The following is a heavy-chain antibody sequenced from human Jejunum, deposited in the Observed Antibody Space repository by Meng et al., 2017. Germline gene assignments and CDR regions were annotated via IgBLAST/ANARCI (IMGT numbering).Heavy chain of an antibody. CDR2: INTDGSNT. J-gene: IGHJ4*02. D-gene: IGHD3-10*01. CDR3: ARDLNYGSSDY. V-gene: IGHV3-74*01. CDR1: GFTFSSYW. Sequence: GESLKISCAASGFTFSSYWMHWVRQAPGKGLVWVSLINTDGSNTHYADSVKGRFTISRDNAENTLYLQMNSLRAEDTAVYYCARDLNYGSSDYWGQGTQVTVSS.